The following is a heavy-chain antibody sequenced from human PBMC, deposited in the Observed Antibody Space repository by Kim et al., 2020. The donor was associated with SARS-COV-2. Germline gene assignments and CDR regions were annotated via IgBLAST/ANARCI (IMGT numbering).Heavy chain of an antibody. Sequence: SETLSLTCTVSGGSISSSSYYWGWIRQPPGKGLEWIGSIYYSGSTYYNPSLKSRVTISVDTSKNQFSLKLSSVTAADTAVYYCARQKVTYGRRFDYWGQGTLVTVSS. CDR1: GGSISSSSYY. CDR3: ARQKVTYGRRFDY. V-gene: IGHV4-39*07. CDR2: IYYSGST. D-gene: IGHD2-21*02. J-gene: IGHJ4*02.